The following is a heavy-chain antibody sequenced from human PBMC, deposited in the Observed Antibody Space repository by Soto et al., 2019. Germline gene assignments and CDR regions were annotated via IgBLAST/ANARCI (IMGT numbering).Heavy chain of an antibody. Sequence: QITLKESGPTLVRPTQTLTLTCSFSGFSLNTNGMGVGWIRQPPGKALEWLAFIYWDEDKRYSPSLKTRLTVTTDTSKNEVVLTLTNLDPLDTGTYYCAWWNYESGLDVWGQGTTVTVSS. CDR3: AWWNYESGLDV. D-gene: IGHD1-7*01. J-gene: IGHJ6*02. CDR1: GFSLNTNGMG. V-gene: IGHV2-5*02. CDR2: IYWDEDK.